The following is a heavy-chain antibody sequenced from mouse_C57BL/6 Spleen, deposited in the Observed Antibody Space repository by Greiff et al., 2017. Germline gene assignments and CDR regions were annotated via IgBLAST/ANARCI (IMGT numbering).Heavy chain of an antibody. V-gene: IGHV1-82*01. J-gene: IGHJ1*03. Sequence: QVQLQQSGPELVKPGASVKISCKASGYAFSSSWMNWVKQRPGKGLEWIGRIYPGDGDTNYNGKFKGKATLTADKSSSTAYMQLSSLTSDDSAVYFCARSGTYYGSSRWDFDVWGTGTTVTVSS. CDR2: IYPGDGDT. D-gene: IGHD1-1*01. CDR1: GYAFSSSW. CDR3: ARSGTYYGSSRWDFDV.